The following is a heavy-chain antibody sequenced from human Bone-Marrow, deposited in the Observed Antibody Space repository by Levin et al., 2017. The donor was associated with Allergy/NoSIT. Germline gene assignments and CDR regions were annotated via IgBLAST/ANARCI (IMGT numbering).Heavy chain of an antibody. J-gene: IGHJ6*02. D-gene: IGHD2-8*01. CDR3: ARGGVVYAMGYFYDGMDV. CDR2: IKHDGSDK. Sequence: GGSLRLSCTASGFTFTTYWMTWVRQAPGKGLEWVARIKHDGSDKYYVDSVKGRFTVSRDNAKKSLYLHMNSLGVEDTAVYFCARGGVVYAMGYFYDGMDVWGQGTTVTVS. V-gene: IGHV3-7*01. CDR1: GFTFTTYW.